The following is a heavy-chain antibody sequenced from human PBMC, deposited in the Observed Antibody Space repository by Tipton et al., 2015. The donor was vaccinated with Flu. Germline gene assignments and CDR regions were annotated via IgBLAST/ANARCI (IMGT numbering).Heavy chain of an antibody. CDR1: GFTFSTFA. CDR3: AKGKRITMIRGVVINDAFDI. V-gene: IGHV3-23*01. D-gene: IGHD3-10*01. J-gene: IGHJ3*02. CDR2: VTDSGDST. Sequence: SLRLSCAASGFTFSTFAMNWVRQAPGKGLEWVSIVTDSGDSTKYADSVKGRFTISRDNAKNTLFLQMNSLRAEDTALYYCAKGKRITMIRGVVINDAFDIWGQGTMVTVSS.